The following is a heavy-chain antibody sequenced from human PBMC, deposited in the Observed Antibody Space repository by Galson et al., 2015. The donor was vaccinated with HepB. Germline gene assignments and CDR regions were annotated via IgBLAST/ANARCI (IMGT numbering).Heavy chain of an antibody. CDR1: TFIFSTYS. Sequence: SLRLSCAASTFIFSTYSMNWVRQAPGMGLEWLSYISASGTNIYYADSVKGRFTISRDNAKNSLYLQMNSLRPEDTAVYFCVFLRGNDLKPLDYWGQGILVTVSS. D-gene: IGHD5-12*01. CDR3: VFLRGNDLKPLDY. V-gene: IGHV3-48*03. CDR2: ISASGTNI. J-gene: IGHJ4*02.